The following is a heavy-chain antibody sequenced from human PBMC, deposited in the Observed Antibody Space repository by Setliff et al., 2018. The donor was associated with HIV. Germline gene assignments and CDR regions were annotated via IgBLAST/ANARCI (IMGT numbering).Heavy chain of an antibody. Sequence: ASVKVSCKASGYTFTNFGITWVRQAPGQGLEWMGLISPYNGNTNYAPELHGRVTMTTDTSTSTASLELRSLRSDDTAVYYCARDRIPSKWLLESDYWGQGTLVTVSS. CDR2: ISPYNGNT. J-gene: IGHJ4*02. V-gene: IGHV1-18*01. D-gene: IGHD3-22*01. CDR1: GYTFTNFG. CDR3: ARDRIPSKWLLESDY.